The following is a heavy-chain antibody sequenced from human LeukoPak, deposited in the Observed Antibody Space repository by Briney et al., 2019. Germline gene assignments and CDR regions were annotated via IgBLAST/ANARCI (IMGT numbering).Heavy chain of an antibody. CDR3: TREEYSGYDWYS. V-gene: IGHV1-8*01. D-gene: IGHD5-12*01. Sequence: ASVKVSCTASGYDFSTYAINWVRLATGQGLEWMGWVNPDNGNTYYAQKFQGRVTMTRDTSISTAYMELSSLRSEDTAVYYCTREEYSGYDWYSWGQGNLVTVSS. CDR1: GYDFSTYA. CDR2: VNPDNGNT. J-gene: IGHJ4*02.